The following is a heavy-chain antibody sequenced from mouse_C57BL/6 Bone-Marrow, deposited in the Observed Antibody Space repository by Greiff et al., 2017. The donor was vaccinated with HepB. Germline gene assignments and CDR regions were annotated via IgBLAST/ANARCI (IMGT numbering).Heavy chain of an antibody. D-gene: IGHD1-1*01. CDR3: ARDSPFITTVVGFDY. CDR1: GYTFTSYW. V-gene: IGHV1-59*01. Sequence: VQLQQPGAELVRPGTSVKLSCKASGYTFTSYWMHWVKQRPGQGLEWIGVIDPSDSYTNYNQKFKGKATLTVDTSSSTAYMQLSSLTSEDSAVYYCARDSPFITTVVGFDYWGQGTTLTVSS. CDR2: IDPSDSYT. J-gene: IGHJ2*01.